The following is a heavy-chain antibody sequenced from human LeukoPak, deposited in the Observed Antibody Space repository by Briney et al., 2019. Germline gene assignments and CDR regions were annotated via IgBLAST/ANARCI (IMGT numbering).Heavy chain of an antibody. D-gene: IGHD4-17*01. Sequence: NPGGPQRLLCTASGLLFSRYSMNGLRHAPGKGLEWVSSISSYSNYVHCAHSLKGRLPLSRDNAKNLLSLEMNSLGAEDTTVYYCARSRTTVTKDALDYWGQGTLVTVSA. CDR2: ISSYSNYV. V-gene: IGHV3-21*06. J-gene: IGHJ4*02. CDR1: GLLFSRYS. CDR3: ARSRTTVTKDALDY.